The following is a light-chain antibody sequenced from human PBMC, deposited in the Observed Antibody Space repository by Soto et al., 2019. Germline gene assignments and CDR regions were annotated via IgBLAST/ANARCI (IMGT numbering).Light chain of an antibody. V-gene: IGKV1-5*03. CDR3: QQYNSYPYT. Sequence: DIQMTQSPSTLSASVGDRVTITCRASQSISSWLAWYQQKPGKAPKLLIYKACSLESGVPSRFSGSCSGTEFTLTISSLQPDDFATYYCQQYNSYPYTFGQGTKLEIK. J-gene: IGKJ2*01. CDR2: KAC. CDR1: QSISSW.